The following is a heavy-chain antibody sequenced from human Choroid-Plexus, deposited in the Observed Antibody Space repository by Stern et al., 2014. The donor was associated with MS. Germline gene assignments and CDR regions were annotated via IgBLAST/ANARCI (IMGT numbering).Heavy chain of an antibody. J-gene: IGHJ5*02. CDR3: AKDRQYLTYFFDH. CDR1: GFTFGSCA. Sequence: VQLVESGGGVVQPGRPLRLSCVASGFTFGSCAMHWVRPAPGKGLEWVAGGSYDGSNKYYADSVKGRFTISRDNSQNTLYMQMSSLRPEDTAVYYCAKDRQYLTYFFDHWGQGSLVTVSS. V-gene: IGHV3-30*18. CDR2: GSYDGSNK. D-gene: IGHD2/OR15-2a*01.